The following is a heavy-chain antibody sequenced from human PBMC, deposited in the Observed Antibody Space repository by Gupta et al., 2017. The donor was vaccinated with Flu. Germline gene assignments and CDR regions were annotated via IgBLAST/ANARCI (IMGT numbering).Heavy chain of an antibody. CDR3: AKFRGDDANVGFDP. V-gene: IGHV3-23*01. CDR1: GFTFSSYA. J-gene: IGHJ5*02. Sequence: EVQLLESGGGLVQPGGSLRLSCAASGFTFSSYALRWVRQAPGKGLEWVSAISGSGDGTYYADSVKGRFTISRDNSKNTLYLQMNSLRAEDTAVYYCAKFRGDDANVGFDPWGQGTLVTGSS. CDR2: ISGSGDGT. D-gene: IGHD2-21*01.